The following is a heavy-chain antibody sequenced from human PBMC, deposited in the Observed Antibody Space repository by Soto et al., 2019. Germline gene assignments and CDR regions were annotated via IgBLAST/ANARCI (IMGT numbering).Heavy chain of an antibody. Sequence: GGSLRLSCSASGFSFSNYAMSWVRQAPGKGLEWVAFISATGGATYYAGSVRARFTISRDNSKNTLFLQMNSLRADDTAVYYCARDYYKYYDSSGYYRSPAYWGQGTLVTVSS. CDR1: GFSFSNYA. V-gene: IGHV3-23*01. J-gene: IGHJ4*02. CDR3: ARDYYKYYDSSGYYRSPAY. D-gene: IGHD3-22*01. CDR2: ISATGGAT.